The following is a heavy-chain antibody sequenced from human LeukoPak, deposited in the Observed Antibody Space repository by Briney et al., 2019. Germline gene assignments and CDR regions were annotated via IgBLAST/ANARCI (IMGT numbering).Heavy chain of an antibody. CDR2: IIPIFGTA. D-gene: IGHD6-13*01. J-gene: IGHJ4*02. CDR1: GDTLSSYA. CDR3: ARTRSSSSSWYGQFDY. Sequence: EASVKVSCKASGDTLSSYAISWVRQAPGQGLEWMGGIIPIFGTANYAQKFQGRVTITADKSTSTAYMELSSLRSEDTAVYYCARTRSSSSSWYGQFDYWGQGTLVTVSS. V-gene: IGHV1-69*06.